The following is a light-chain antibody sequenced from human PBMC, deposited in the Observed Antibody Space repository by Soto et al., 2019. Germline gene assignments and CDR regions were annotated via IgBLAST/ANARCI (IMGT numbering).Light chain of an antibody. J-gene: IGKJ4*01. CDR2: DVS. CDR1: QSVSNY. V-gene: IGKV3-11*01. Sequence: EIVLTQSPATLSLSPGESATLSCRASQSVSNYLAWYQQKPGQAPRLLIYDVSDRATGIPARFSGSGSGTDFTLTISSLEPEDFEVYYCQQRSNWPPLTFGGGTKVEIK. CDR3: QQRSNWPPLT.